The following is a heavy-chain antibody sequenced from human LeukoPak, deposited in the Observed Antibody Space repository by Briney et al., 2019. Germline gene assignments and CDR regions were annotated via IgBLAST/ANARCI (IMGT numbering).Heavy chain of an antibody. CDR1: GFTFSSYG. CDR3: AKDLSHYSSSNYMDV. Sequence: GGSLRLSCAASGFTFSSYGMHWVRQAPGKGLEWVAFIQYDESNKYYADSVKGRFTISRDNSKNALYLQMNSLRTEDTAVYYCAKDLSHYSSSNYMDVWGKGTTVTVSS. V-gene: IGHV3-30*02. CDR2: IQYDESNK. J-gene: IGHJ6*03. D-gene: IGHD6-6*01.